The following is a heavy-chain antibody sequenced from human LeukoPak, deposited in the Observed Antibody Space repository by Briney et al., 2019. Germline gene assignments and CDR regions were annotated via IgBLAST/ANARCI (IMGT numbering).Heavy chain of an antibody. CDR1: GFTFSSYS. J-gene: IGHJ4*02. V-gene: IGHV3-21*01. Sequence: MAGGSLRLSCAASGFTFSSYSMNWVRQAPGKGLEWVSSISSSSSYIYYADSVKGRFTISRDNAKNSLYLQMNSLRAEDTAVYHCARDLSQRWLQLGSFNYWGQGTLVTVSS. CDR2: ISSSSSYI. D-gene: IGHD5-24*01. CDR3: ARDLSQRWLQLGSFNY.